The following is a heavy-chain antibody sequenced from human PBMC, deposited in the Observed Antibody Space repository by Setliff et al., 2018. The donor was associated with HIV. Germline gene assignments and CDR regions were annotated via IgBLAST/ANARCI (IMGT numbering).Heavy chain of an antibody. J-gene: IGHJ4*02. CDR1: GGPLSGYH. D-gene: IGHD3-22*01. Sequence: SETLSLTCAVYGGPLSGYHWSWIRQSPEKGLKWIGEINHSGSTNYNPSLKSRVTMSVDTSKNQFSLKLSSVTAADTAVYYCARGGGYDRSGYYPFDYWGQGTPVTVSS. CDR3: ARGGGYDRSGYYPFDY. V-gene: IGHV4-34*01. CDR2: INHSGST.